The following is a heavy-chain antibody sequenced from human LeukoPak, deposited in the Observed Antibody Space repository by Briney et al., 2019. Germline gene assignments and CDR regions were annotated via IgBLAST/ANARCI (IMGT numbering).Heavy chain of an antibody. Sequence: PGGSLRLSCAASGFTFSSYWLPWVRQAPGKGLEWVSGITWNSGGMGYADSVKGRFTISRDNAKISLYLQMNSLRGEDTAFYYCAKDAGYSSSWSHGNQLVDYWGQGTLVIVSS. CDR1: GFTFSSYW. CDR3: AKDAGYSSSWSHGNQLVDY. CDR2: ITWNSGGM. V-gene: IGHV3-9*01. J-gene: IGHJ4*02. D-gene: IGHD6-13*01.